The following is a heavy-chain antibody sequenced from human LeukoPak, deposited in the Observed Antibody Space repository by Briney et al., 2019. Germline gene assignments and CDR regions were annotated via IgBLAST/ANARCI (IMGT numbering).Heavy chain of an antibody. CDR2: INPNSGGT. Sequence: ASVKVSCKASGYTFTGYYMHWVRQAPGQGLEWMGWINPNSGGTNYAQKFQGRVTMTRDTSISTAYMELSRLRSDDTAVYYCARVVDSSGYYSEWFDCWGQGTLVTVSS. D-gene: IGHD3-22*01. CDR1: GYTFTGYY. V-gene: IGHV1-2*02. CDR3: ARVVDSSGYYSEWFDC. J-gene: IGHJ4*02.